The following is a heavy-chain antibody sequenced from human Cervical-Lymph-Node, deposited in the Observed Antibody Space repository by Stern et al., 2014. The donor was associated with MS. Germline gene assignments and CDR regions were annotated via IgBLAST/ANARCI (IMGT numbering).Heavy chain of an antibody. CDR2: ISPIFGTA. CDR3: ARNVGDTTLCH. D-gene: IGHD3-16*01. V-gene: IGHV1-69*01. J-gene: IGHJ4*02. CDR1: GGTLRSYV. Sequence: VQLVESGAEVKKSGASVKVSCKASGGTLRSYVITWARQASGQGPEWMGEISPIFGTATYAQQFQGRDTITADEYTSTVYMELSSLRSEDTAVYYCARNVGDTTLCHWGQGSQVIVSS.